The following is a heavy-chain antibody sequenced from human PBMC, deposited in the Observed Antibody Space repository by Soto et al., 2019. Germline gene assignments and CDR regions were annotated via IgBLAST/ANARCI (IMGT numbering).Heavy chain of an antibody. V-gene: IGHV3-30-3*01. Sequence: QVQLVESGGGVVQPGRSLRLSCAASGFTFSSYAMHWVRQAPGKGLEWVAVISYDGSNKYYADSVKGRFTISRDNSKNTLYLQMNSLRAEDTAVYYCARPIKAGIHLWLPWGDYWGQGTLVTVSS. CDR3: ARPIKAGIHLWLPWGDY. D-gene: IGHD5-18*01. J-gene: IGHJ4*02. CDR1: GFTFSSYA. CDR2: ISYDGSNK.